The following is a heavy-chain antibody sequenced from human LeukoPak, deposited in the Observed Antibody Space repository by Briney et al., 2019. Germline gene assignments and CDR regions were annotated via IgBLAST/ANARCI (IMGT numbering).Heavy chain of an antibody. D-gene: IGHD6-13*01. J-gene: IGHJ4*02. CDR3: ARDLFGSSWPYYFDY. CDR2: IWYDGSNK. CDR1: GFTFSSYA. Sequence: PGGSLRLSCAASGFTFSSYAMSWVRQAPGKGLEWVAVIWYDGSNKYYADSVKGRFTISRDNSKNTLYLQMNSLRAEDTAVYYCARDLFGSSWPYYFDYWGQGTLVTVSS. V-gene: IGHV3-33*08.